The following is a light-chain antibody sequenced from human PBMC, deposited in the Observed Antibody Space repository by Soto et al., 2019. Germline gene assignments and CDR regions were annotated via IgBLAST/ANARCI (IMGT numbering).Light chain of an antibody. CDR3: QQYHRYPYS. CDR1: QSISNW. CDR2: KAS. Sequence: DIQMSQSPSTLSPSVGDRVTISCRASQSISNWLAWYQQKPGEAPELLIYKASNLQSGVPSRFSGSGSGTEFTLTISSLQTEDFATYYCQQYHRYPYSFAPGTKLEI. V-gene: IGKV1-5*03. J-gene: IGKJ2*01.